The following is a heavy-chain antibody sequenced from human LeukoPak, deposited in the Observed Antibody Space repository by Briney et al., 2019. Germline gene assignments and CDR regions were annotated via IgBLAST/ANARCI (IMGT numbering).Heavy chain of an antibody. J-gene: IGHJ4*02. CDR1: GGSFSGYY. V-gene: IGHV4-34*01. D-gene: IGHD1-26*01. CDR3: ARGRAGLGSFDY. Sequence: SETLSLTCAVYGGSFSGYYWSWIRQPPGEGLEWIGEINHSGSTNYNPSLKSRVTISVDTSKNQFSLKLSSVTAADTAVYYCARGRAGLGSFDYWGQGTLVTVSS. CDR2: INHSGST.